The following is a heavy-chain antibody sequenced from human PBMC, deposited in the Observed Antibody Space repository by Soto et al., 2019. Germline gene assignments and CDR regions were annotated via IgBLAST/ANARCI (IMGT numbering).Heavy chain of an antibody. D-gene: IGHD5-18*01. Sequence: QVQLVQSGAEVKKPGSSVKVSCKASGGTFSSYTISWVRQAPGQGVEWMGRIIPILGIANYAQKFQGRVTITADKSTSTAYMELSSLRSEDTAVYYCANVDTAMSYDPWGQGTLVTVSS. CDR3: ANVDTAMSYDP. CDR1: GGTFSSYT. V-gene: IGHV1-69*02. J-gene: IGHJ5*02. CDR2: IIPILGIA.